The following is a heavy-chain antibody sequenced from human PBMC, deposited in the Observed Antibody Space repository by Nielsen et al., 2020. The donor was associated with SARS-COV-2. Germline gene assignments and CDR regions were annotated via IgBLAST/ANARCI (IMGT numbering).Heavy chain of an antibody. V-gene: IGHV3-9*01. J-gene: IGHJ4*02. Sequence: GGSLRLSCAASGFTFDDYAMHWVRQAPGKGLEWVSGISWNSGSIGYADSVKGRFTISRDNAKNSLYLQMNSLRAEDTALYYCARVWRGYFDYWGQGTLVTVSS. CDR2: ISWNSGSI. CDR3: ARVWRGYFDY. CDR1: GFTFDDYA.